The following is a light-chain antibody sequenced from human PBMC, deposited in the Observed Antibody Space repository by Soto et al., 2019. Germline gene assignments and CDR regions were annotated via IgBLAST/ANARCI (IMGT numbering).Light chain of an antibody. CDR2: EVT. J-gene: IGLJ1*01. Sequence: QSVLTRPASVSGSPGQSITISCTGTSSDVGGYNFVSWFQQHPGKAPKLMIFEVTSRPSGVSNRFSGSKSGNTASLTISGLQPEDEADYYCSSYTTSSTLVFGTGTKVTVL. V-gene: IGLV2-14*03. CDR3: SSYTTSSTLV. CDR1: SSDVGGYNF.